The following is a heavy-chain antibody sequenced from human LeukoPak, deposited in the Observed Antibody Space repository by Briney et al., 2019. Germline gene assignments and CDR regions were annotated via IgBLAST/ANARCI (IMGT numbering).Heavy chain of an antibody. J-gene: IGHJ4*02. V-gene: IGHV3-33*01. Sequence: GRSLRLSCSASGFTFTRHGMHWVRQAPGKGLEWEAVIWYDGSDKYYTDSVKGRFTISRDNSRNTLYLQMNSLRVEDTAIYYCARDITSHYFDYCGQGALVTVSS. CDR2: IWYDGSDK. D-gene: IGHD1-14*01. CDR3: ARDITSHYFDY. CDR1: GFTFTRHG.